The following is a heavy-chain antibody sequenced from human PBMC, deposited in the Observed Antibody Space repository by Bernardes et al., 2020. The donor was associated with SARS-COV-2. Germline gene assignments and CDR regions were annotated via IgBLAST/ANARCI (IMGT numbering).Heavy chain of an antibody. V-gene: IGHV3-30*18. CDR3: AKNPGTWPREVYGMDV. CDR2: ISYDGSNK. D-gene: IGHD1-1*01. Sequence: GGSLRLSCAASGFTFSSYGMHWVRQAPGKGLEWVAVISYDGSNKYYADSVKGRFTISRDNSKNTLYLQMNSLRAEDTAVYYCAKNPGTWPREVYGMDVWGQGTTVTVSS. J-gene: IGHJ6*02. CDR1: GFTFSSYG.